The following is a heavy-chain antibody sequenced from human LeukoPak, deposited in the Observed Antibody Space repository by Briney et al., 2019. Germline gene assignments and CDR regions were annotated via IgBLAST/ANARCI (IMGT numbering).Heavy chain of an antibody. CDR3: ARSTYCGGDCYWGLRYYFDY. V-gene: IGHV4-59*08. CDR1: GGSISSFY. Sequence: PSETLSLTCTVSGGSISSFYWSWIRQPPGKGLEWIGYIYYSGSTNCNPSLKSRVTISVDTSKNQFSLKLSSVTAADTAVYYCARSTYCGGDCYWGLRYYFDYWGQGTLVTVSS. J-gene: IGHJ4*02. CDR2: IYYSGST. D-gene: IGHD2-21*02.